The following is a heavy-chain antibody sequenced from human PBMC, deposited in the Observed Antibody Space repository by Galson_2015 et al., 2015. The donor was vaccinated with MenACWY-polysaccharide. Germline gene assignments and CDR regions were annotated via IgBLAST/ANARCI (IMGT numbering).Heavy chain of an antibody. Sequence: SLRLSCAASGFTFSSYAMSWVRQAPGKGLEWVSAISGSGGSTYYADSVKGRFTISRDISKNTLYLQMNSLRVEDTAVYYCAKQIDEYYGSGNYYPPWDYWGQGTLVTVSS. J-gene: IGHJ4*02. D-gene: IGHD3-10*01. CDR3: AKQIDEYYGSGNYYPPWDY. CDR1: GFTFSSYA. V-gene: IGHV3-23*01. CDR2: ISGSGGST.